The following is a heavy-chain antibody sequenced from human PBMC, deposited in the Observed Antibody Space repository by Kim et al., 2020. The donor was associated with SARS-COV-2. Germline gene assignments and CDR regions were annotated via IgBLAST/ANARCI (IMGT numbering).Heavy chain of an antibody. V-gene: IGHV4-59*01. Sequence: SRVTISVDTSKNQFSLKLSSVTAADTAVYYCARDYTYYYDSSGYFDAFDIWGQGTMVTVSS. D-gene: IGHD3-22*01. J-gene: IGHJ3*02. CDR3: ARDYTYYYDSSGYFDAFDI.